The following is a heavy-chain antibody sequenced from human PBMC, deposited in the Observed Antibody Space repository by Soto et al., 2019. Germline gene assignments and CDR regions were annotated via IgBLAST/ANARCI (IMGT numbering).Heavy chain of an antibody. D-gene: IGHD2-15*01. CDR3: ASSGRLSCSGAPCSPYFDY. V-gene: IGHV1-69*01. J-gene: IGHJ4*02. Sequence: QGQVVQSGAEVKKPGSSVKVSCKASGGTFSSYAVNWVRQAPGQGLEWMGVIIPVFATTRYAQNSHGRVTITADESTGTAYLELSSLRSADTAVYYCASSGRLSCSGAPCSPYFDYWGQGTLVTVSS. CDR1: GGTFSSYA. CDR2: IIPVFATT.